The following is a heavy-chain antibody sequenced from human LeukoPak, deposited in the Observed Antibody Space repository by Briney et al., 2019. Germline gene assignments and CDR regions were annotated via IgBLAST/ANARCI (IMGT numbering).Heavy chain of an antibody. CDR2: ISETSRKT. CDR1: GFTFNIYA. J-gene: IGHJ1*01. Sequence: GGSLRLSCAASGFTFNIYAMSWVRRAPEKGLEWVSAISETSRKTYYADPVKGRFTISRDNSKNTLYLQMNDLRDEDTAVYYCVQEARRDGYKLAPVAEHWGQGTLVTVSS. CDR3: VQEARRDGYKLAPVAEH. D-gene: IGHD5-24*01. V-gene: IGHV3-23*01.